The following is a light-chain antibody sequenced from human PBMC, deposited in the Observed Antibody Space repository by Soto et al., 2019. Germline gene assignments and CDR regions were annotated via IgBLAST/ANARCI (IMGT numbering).Light chain of an antibody. V-gene: IGLV2-14*01. CDR2: EVS. CDR1: SNDVGGYNY. CDR3: SSYTTSSPYV. Sequence: QSALTQPASVSGSPGQSITISCTGTSNDVGGYNYVSWYQQHPGKAPKLVIYEVSHRPSGISDRFSGSKSGHTASLTISGLQVEDEAEYYCSSYTTSSPYVFGPGTKLTVL. J-gene: IGLJ1*01.